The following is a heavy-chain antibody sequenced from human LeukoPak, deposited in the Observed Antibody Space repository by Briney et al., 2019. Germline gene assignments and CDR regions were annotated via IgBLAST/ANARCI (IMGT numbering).Heavy chain of an antibody. CDR2: IRYDGSNK. Sequence: GGSLRLSCAASGFTFSSYGMHWVRQAPGKGLEWVAFIRYDGSNKYYADSVKGRFTISRDNSKNTLYLQINSLRAEDTAVYYCAKDHLPGIVVADRDYWGQGTLVTVSS. CDR1: GFTFSSYG. CDR3: AKDHLPGIVVADRDY. D-gene: IGHD6-19*01. J-gene: IGHJ4*02. V-gene: IGHV3-30*02.